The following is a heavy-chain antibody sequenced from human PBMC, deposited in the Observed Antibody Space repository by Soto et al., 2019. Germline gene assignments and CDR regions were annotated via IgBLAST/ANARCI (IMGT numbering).Heavy chain of an antibody. D-gene: IGHD3-9*01. Sequence: HPGGSLRLSCAASGFTFSSYAMSWVRQAPGKGLEWVSAISGSGGSTYYADSVKGRFTISRDNSKNTLYLQMNSLRAEDTAVYYCAKEGSRQADILTAVHGVVGHGMDVWGQGTTVTVSS. J-gene: IGHJ6*02. CDR2: ISGSGGST. CDR1: GFTFSSYA. CDR3: AKEGSRQADILTAVHGVVGHGMDV. V-gene: IGHV3-23*01.